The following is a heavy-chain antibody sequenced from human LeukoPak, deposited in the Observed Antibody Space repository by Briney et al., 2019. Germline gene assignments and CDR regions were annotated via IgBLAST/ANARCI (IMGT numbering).Heavy chain of an antibody. V-gene: IGHV3-33*06. CDR1: GLTFRNYG. D-gene: IGHD6-13*01. J-gene: IGHJ4*02. Sequence: PGGSLRLSCAASGLTFRNYGMHWVRQAPGKGLEWVAIIWYDGSNKYYADSVKGRFTISRDNSKNTLYLQMNSLRAEDTAVYYCAKALAGAAARNFDYWGQGTLVTVSS. CDR3: AKALAGAAARNFDY. CDR2: IWYDGSNK.